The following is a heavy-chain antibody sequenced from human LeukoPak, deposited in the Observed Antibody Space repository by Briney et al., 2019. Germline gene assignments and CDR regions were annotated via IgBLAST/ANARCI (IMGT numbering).Heavy chain of an antibody. V-gene: IGHV3-7*01. CDR3: ARMIMGAVDY. J-gene: IGHJ4*02. CDR2: IKQDGTEK. CDR1: GFTFSSYW. D-gene: IGHD1-26*01. Sequence: GGSLRLSCAASGFTFSSYWMGWVRQPPGKGLEWVANIKQDGTEKYYVDSVKGRFTIARDNAKNSLYLRMNSLRAEDTAVFYCARMIMGAVDYWGQGTLVTVSS.